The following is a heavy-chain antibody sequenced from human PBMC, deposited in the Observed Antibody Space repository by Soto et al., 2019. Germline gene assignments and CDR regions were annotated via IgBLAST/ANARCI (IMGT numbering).Heavy chain of an antibody. V-gene: IGHV3-7*01. D-gene: IGHD3-10*01. Sequence: GGSLRLSCAASGFTFSSYWMSWVRQAPGKGLEWVANIKQDGSEKYYVDSVKGRFTISRDNAKNSLYLQMNSLRAEDTAVYYCARDSSLDYYGSGSYFDYWGQGTLVTVSS. CDR3: ARDSSLDYYGSGSYFDY. CDR2: IKQDGSEK. J-gene: IGHJ4*02. CDR1: GFTFSSYW.